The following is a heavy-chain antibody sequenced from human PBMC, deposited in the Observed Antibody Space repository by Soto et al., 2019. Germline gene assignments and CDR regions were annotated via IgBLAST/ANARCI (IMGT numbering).Heavy chain of an antibody. J-gene: IGHJ3*02. V-gene: IGHV3-21*01. CDR3: ARGRITIFGVAPGRAFDI. D-gene: IGHD3-3*01. CDR1: GFTFSSYS. Sequence: GGSLRLSCAASGFTFSSYSMNWVRQAPGKGLEWVSSISSSSSYIYYADSVKGRFTISRDNAKNSLYLQMNSLRAEDTAVYYCARGRITIFGVAPGRAFDIWGQGAMVTVSS. CDR2: ISSSSSYI.